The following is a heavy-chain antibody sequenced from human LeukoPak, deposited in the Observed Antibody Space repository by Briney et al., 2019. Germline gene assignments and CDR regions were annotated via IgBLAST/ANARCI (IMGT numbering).Heavy chain of an antibody. D-gene: IGHD6-13*01. CDR2: INPSGGST. V-gene: IGHV1-46*01. Sequence: GASVKVSCKASGYTFTSYYMHWVRQAPGQGLEWMGIINPSGGSTSYAQKFQGRVTMTRDMSTSTVYMELSSLRSEDTAVYYCARDLAGTPHGVWGQGTLVTVSS. CDR3: ARDLAGTPHGV. J-gene: IGHJ4*02. CDR1: GYTFTSYY.